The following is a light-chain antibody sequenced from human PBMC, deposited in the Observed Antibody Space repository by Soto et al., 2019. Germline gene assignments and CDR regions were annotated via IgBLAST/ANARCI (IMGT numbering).Light chain of an antibody. V-gene: IGLV2-11*01. Sequence: QSVLTQPRSVSGSPGQSVTISCTGTSSDIGGYNYVSWYQQHPGTAPKLMIYDVSKWPSGVPDRLSGSKSGNTASLTISGRQAEDEADYYCCSYAGGFIFALGGGTKLTVL. J-gene: IGLJ2*01. CDR1: SSDIGGYNY. CDR2: DVS. CDR3: CSYAGGFIFA.